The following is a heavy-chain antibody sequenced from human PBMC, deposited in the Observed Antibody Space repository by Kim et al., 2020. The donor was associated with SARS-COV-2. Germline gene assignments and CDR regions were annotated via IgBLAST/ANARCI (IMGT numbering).Heavy chain of an antibody. CDR1: GFTFSNAW. CDR2: IKSKTDGGTT. D-gene: IGHD3-9*01. CDR3: TTDAHSTHDILTGYYY. J-gene: IGHJ4*02. Sequence: GGSLRLSCAASGFTFSNAWMSWVRQAPGKGLEWVGRIKSKTDGGTTDYAAPVKGSFTISRDDSKNTLYLQMNSLKTEDTAVYYCTTDAHSTHDILTGYYYWGQGTLVTVSS. V-gene: IGHV3-15*01.